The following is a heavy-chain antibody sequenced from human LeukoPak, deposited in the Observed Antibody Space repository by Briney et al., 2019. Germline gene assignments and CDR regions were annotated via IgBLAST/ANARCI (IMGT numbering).Heavy chain of an antibody. CDR1: GFTFSSYG. J-gene: IGHJ6*04. Sequence: GGSLRLSCAASGFTFSSYGMHWVRQAPGKGLEWVAFIRYDGSNKYYADSVKGRFTIPRDNSKNTLYLQMNSLRAEDTAVYYCARDRTMIVVVLGMDVWGKGTTVTVSS. CDR3: ARDRTMIVVVLGMDV. V-gene: IGHV3-30*02. D-gene: IGHD3-22*01. CDR2: IRYDGSNK.